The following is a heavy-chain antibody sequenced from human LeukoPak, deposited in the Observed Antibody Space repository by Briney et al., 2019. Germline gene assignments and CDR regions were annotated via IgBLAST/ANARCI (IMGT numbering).Heavy chain of an antibody. CDR2: ISWNSGSI. J-gene: IGHJ4*02. CDR3: AKDSSSGGHYFDY. D-gene: IGHD6-6*01. CDR1: GFTFDDYA. V-gene: IGHV3-9*01. Sequence: QPGGSLRLSCAASGFTFDDYAMHWVRQAPGKGLEWVSGISWNSGSIAYADSVRGRFTISRDNVKNSLFLELNSLRPEDTALYYCAKDSSSGGHYFDYWGQGTLLTVSS.